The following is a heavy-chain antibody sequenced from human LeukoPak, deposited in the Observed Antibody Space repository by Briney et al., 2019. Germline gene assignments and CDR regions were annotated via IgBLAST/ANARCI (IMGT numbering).Heavy chain of an antibody. D-gene: IGHD4-23*01. J-gene: IGHJ4*02. CDR2: IKQDGSEK. CDR3: ASAGNTHFDY. V-gene: IGHV3-7*01. Sequence: GGSLRLSCAAPGFTFSTYWMSWVRQAPGKGLEWVATIKQDGSEKYYVDSLKGRFTISRDNAKNSLYLQMSSLRAEDTAVYYCASAGNTHFDYWGQGTLVTVSS. CDR1: GFTFSTYW.